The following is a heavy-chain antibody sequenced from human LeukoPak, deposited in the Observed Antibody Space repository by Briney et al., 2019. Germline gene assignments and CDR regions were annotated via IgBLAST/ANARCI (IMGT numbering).Heavy chain of an antibody. D-gene: IGHD3-22*01. J-gene: IGHJ3*02. V-gene: IGHV1-69*06. Sequence: ASVKVSCKASGGTFSNYAISWVRQAPGQGLEWMGGIIPIFGTANYAQKFRGRVTITADKSTRTAYMELRSLRSDDTAVYYCARHRLPRVYYDSSGYYHAAFDIWGQGTMVTVSS. CDR1: GGTFSNYA. CDR2: IIPIFGTA. CDR3: ARHRLPRVYYDSSGYYHAAFDI.